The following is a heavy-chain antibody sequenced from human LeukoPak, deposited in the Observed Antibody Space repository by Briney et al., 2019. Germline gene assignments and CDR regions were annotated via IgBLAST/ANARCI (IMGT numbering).Heavy chain of an antibody. CDR1: GFTFSNYA. CDR2: ISGSGSSA. CDR3: AKSRSGSANWALQIFDN. Sequence: GGSLRLSCAASGFTFSNYAMTWVRQAPGEGLQWVSDISGSGSSAYYADSVRGRFTISRDNSKNTLYLQMNSLRAEDTAVYFCAKSRSGSANWALQIFDNWGQGTLVTVSS. J-gene: IGHJ4*02. D-gene: IGHD1-1*01. V-gene: IGHV3-23*01.